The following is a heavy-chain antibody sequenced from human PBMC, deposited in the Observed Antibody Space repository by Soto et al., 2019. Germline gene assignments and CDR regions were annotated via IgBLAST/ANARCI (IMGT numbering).Heavy chain of an antibody. CDR1: GVSFSGYY. Sequence: DTLSLTCAVYGVSFSGYYWSWIRQPPGKGLEWIGEINHSGSTNYNPSLKSRVTISVDTSKNQFSLKLSSVTAADTAVYYCARDPPHRTIAAAGKASWFDTLCQGTLLTISS. V-gene: IGHV4-34*01. D-gene: IGHD6-13*01. CDR2: INHSGST. CDR3: ARDPPHRTIAAAGKASWFDT. J-gene: IGHJ5*02.